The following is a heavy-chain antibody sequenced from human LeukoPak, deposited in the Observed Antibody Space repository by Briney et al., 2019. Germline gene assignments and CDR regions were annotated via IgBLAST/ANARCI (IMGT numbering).Heavy chain of an antibody. Sequence: GGSLRLSCVASRFTFSSYYMYWVRQAPGKGLEWVAFISDDGVKKYYADSVKGRFSISRDNYKKTLYLQMDSLRIEDTAVYYCARVWETQYYFDHWGRGTLVTVSS. CDR3: ARVWETQYYFDH. J-gene: IGHJ4*02. V-gene: IGHV3-30-3*01. CDR1: RFTFSSYY. CDR2: ISDDGVKK. D-gene: IGHD1-26*01.